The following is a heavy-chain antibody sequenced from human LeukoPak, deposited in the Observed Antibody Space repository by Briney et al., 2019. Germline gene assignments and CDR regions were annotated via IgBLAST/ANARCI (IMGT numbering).Heavy chain of an antibody. V-gene: IGHV3-53*01. CDR3: ARVRGYSGYEGRYYYYGMDV. CDR2: IYSGGST. Sequence: GGSLRLFCAASGFTVSSNYMSWVREAPGKGLECVSVIYSGGSTYYADSVKGRLTIARDNPKNTLYIQMNSLRAEDTAVYYCARVRGYSGYEGRYYYYGMDVWGQGTTVTVSS. CDR1: GFTVSSNY. J-gene: IGHJ6*02. D-gene: IGHD5-12*01.